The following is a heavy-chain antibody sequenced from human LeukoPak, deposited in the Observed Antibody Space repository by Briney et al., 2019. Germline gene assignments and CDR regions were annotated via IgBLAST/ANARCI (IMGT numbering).Heavy chain of an antibody. Sequence: GGSLRLSCAAAAFTFNIYAMSWVRPAQGKGLEWVSTVTYDGSTYYADSVRGRFTISRDNSKNALYLQMNSLRAEDTAVYYCAKVYDTSGYYYAMDFWGQGTLVTVSS. CDR3: AKVYDTSGYYYAMDF. V-gene: IGHV3-23*01. CDR2: VTYDGST. J-gene: IGHJ4*02. CDR1: AFTFNIYA. D-gene: IGHD3-22*01.